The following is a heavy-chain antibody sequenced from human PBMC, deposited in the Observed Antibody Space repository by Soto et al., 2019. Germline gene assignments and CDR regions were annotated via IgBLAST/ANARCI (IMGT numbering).Heavy chain of an antibody. CDR2: INHSGST. D-gene: IGHD3-22*01. V-gene: IGHV4-34*01. CDR3: ARGSRARWVVITV. CDR1: GWYFSGYY. J-gene: IGHJ4*02. Sequence: SETLSLTCAFYGWYFSGYYWSWIRQPPGKGLEWIGEINHSGSTNYNPSLKSRVTISVDTSKNQFSLKLSSVTAADTAVYYCARGSRARWVVITVWGQGTLVTVSS.